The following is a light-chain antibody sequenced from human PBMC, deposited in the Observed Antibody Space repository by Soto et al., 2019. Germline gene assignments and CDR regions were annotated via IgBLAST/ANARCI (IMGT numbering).Light chain of an antibody. Sequence: EMVIMLTPAPLALAARAGSAPSFTASQTVSSNLSWYQQKPGQAPRLLLYDASTRATGIPVRFRGSGSGTQFTLTISSLQSEDSAVYYCHQYTNWIALTFGRGTKVDIK. J-gene: IGKJ4*01. CDR1: QTVSSN. V-gene: IGKV3-15*01. CDR2: DAS. CDR3: HQYTNWIALT.